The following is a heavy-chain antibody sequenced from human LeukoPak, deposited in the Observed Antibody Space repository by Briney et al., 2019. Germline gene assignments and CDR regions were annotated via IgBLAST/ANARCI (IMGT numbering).Heavy chain of an antibody. CDR2: IYPSDSDT. CDR1: GYSFINYW. V-gene: IGHV5-51*01. D-gene: IGHD2-21*02. Sequence: GESLKISCQGSGYSFINYWIGWVRQMPGKGLEWTGIIYPSDSDTRYSPSFQGQATISADKSISTTYLQWSSLKASDTAMYYCARLVVTGVIDYWGQGTLVTVSS. CDR3: ARLVVTGVIDY. J-gene: IGHJ4*02.